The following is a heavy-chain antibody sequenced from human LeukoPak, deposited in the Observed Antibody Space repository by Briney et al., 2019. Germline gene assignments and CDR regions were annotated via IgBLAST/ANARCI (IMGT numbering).Heavy chain of an antibody. D-gene: IGHD3-9*01. CDR3: ARDRGTYYDILTGYPGDY. V-gene: IGHV1-46*01. Sequence: ASVKVSCKASGYTFTSYYMHWVRQAPGQGLEWMGIINPSGGSTSYAQKFQGRVTMTRDTSISTAYMELSRLRSDDTAVYYCARDRGTYYDILTGYPGDYWGQGTLVTVSS. J-gene: IGHJ4*02. CDR1: GYTFTSYY. CDR2: INPSGGST.